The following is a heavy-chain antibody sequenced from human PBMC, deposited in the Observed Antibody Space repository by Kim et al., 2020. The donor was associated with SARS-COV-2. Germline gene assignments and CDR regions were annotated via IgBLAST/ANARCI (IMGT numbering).Heavy chain of an antibody. D-gene: IGHD4-17*01. CDR3: ARQMDTYGDYDDFSRLNWFDP. CDR1: GGSISSSSYY. CDR2: IYYSGST. Sequence: SETLSLTCTVSGGSISSSSYYWGWIRQPPGKGLEWIGSIYYSGSTYYNPSLKSRVTISVDTSKNQFSLKLSSVTAADTAVYYCARQMDTYGDYDDFSRLNWFDPWGQGTLVTVSS. J-gene: IGHJ5*02. V-gene: IGHV4-39*01.